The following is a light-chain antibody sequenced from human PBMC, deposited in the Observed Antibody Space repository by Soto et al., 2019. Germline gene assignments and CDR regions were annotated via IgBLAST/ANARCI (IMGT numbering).Light chain of an antibody. CDR3: QQYYSTMHT. J-gene: IGKJ2*01. CDR2: WAS. V-gene: IGKV4-1*01. Sequence: DIVMTQSPDALAVSLGDRATINCKSSQSVLYSSNNRDSLAWYQQKPGLPPKLLIYWASIRASGVPDRFSGGGSGTDFTLTISSLQAEDVAVYYCQQYYSTMHTFGQGTKVDIK. CDR1: QSVLYSSNNRDS.